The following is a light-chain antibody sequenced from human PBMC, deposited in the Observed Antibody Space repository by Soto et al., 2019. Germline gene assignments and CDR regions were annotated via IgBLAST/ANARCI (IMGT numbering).Light chain of an antibody. CDR2: GAS. CDR1: QSVSSSY. Sequence: EIELTQSPGTLSLSPGERATLSCRASQSVSSSYLAWYQQKPGQAPTLLIYGASFRATDIPDRFSGSGSGTDFTLTISRLEPEDFAVYYCQHYGSSPYTFGQGTKLEMK. V-gene: IGKV3-20*01. J-gene: IGKJ2*01. CDR3: QHYGSSPYT.